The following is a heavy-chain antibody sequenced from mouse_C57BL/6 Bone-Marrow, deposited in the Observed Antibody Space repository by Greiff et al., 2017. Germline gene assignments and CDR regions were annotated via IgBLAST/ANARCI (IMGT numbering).Heavy chain of an antibody. V-gene: IGHV1-15*01. J-gene: IGHJ2*01. CDR3: TSAYGSRDY. Sequence: VKLQESGAELVRPGASVTLSCKASGYTFTDYEMHWVKQTPVHGLEWIGAIDPETGGTAYNQKFKGKAILTADKSSSTAYMELRSLTSEDSAVYYCTSAYGSRDYWGQGTTLTVSS. CDR1: GYTFTDYE. CDR2: IDPETGGT. D-gene: IGHD1-1*01.